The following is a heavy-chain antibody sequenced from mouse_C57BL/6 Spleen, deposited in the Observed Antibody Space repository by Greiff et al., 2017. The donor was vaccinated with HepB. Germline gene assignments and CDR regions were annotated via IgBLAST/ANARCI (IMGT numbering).Heavy chain of an antibody. CDR3: ARTTGTRFAY. J-gene: IGHJ3*01. D-gene: IGHD4-1*01. Sequence: QVTLKECGPGILQSSQTLSLTCSFSGFSLSTSGMGVSWIRQPSGKGLEWLAHIYWDDDKRYNPSLKSRLTISKDTSRNQVFLKITSVDTADTATYYCARTTGTRFAYWGQGTLVTVSA. CDR1: GFSLSTSGMG. CDR2: IYWDDDK. V-gene: IGHV8-12*01.